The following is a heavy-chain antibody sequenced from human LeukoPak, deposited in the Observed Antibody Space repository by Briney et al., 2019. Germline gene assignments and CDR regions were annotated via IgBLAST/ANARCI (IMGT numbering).Heavy chain of an antibody. D-gene: IGHD4-17*01. CDR2: ISYSGST. CDR3: ASGAHGDSFDY. J-gene: IGHJ4*02. V-gene: IGHV4-59*01. CDR1: GGSINGYF. Sequence: PSETPSLTCTVSGGSINGYFWTWIRQPPGKGLEWIGYISYSGSTNYNPSLKSRVTISVDTSKNQFSLKLSSVTAADTAVYYCASGAHGDSFDYWGQGTLVTVSS.